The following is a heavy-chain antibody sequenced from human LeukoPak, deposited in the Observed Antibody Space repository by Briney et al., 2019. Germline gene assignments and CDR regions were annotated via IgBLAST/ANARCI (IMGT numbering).Heavy chain of an antibody. CDR2: ISGSGGST. V-gene: IGHV3-23*01. J-gene: IGHJ3*02. CDR1: GFTFSSYA. CDR3: AKAPHDYGDYLAAFDI. D-gene: IGHD4-17*01. Sequence: GGCLIHSCAASGFTFSSYAMSWVRQAPGKGLEWVSAISGSGGSTYYADSVKGRFTISRDNSKNTLYLQMNSLRAEDTAVYYCAKAPHDYGDYLAAFDIWGQRALGSVSS.